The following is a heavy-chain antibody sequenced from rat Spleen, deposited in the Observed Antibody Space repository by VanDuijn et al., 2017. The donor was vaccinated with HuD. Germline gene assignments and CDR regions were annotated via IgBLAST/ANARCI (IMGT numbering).Heavy chain of an antibody. Sequence: EVQLVASGGGLVQPGRSLKLSCAASGFTFSDYDMAWVRQAPTKGLEWVATISYDAFITYYRDSVKGRFSISRDNAKSTLYLQMDSLRSEDTATYYCSKWGDSGYFDYWGQGVMVTVSS. CDR1: GFTFSDYD. J-gene: IGHJ2*01. CDR3: SKWGDSGYFDY. V-gene: IGHV5-29*01. CDR2: ISYDAFIT. D-gene: IGHD4-3*01.